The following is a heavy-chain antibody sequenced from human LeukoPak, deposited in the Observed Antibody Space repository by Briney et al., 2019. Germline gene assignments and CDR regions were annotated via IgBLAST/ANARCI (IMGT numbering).Heavy chain of an antibody. CDR1: GYSFTSYW. CDR3: ARPGIGAAGIEY. J-gene: IGHJ4*02. CDR2: LYPGDSDP. D-gene: IGHD6-13*01. V-gene: IGHV5-51*01. Sequence: PGESLKISCKCSGYSFTSYWIGWVRQMPGKGLEWMGILYPGDSDPRYSPSFQGHVTISADNSLSTTYVQWRRLKATDTAMYYCARPGIGAAGIEYWGQGTLVTVSS.